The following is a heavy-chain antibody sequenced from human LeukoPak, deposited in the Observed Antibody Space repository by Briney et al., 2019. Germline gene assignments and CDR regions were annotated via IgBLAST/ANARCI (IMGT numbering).Heavy chain of an antibody. D-gene: IGHD3-16*01. CDR3: AKDTPDGVSPTPDDYYFDY. Sequence: GGSLRLSCAASGFTFSSYAMSWVRQAPGKGLEWVSAISGSGGSTYYADSVKGRFTISRDNSKNTLYLQMNSLRVEDTAIYYCAKDTPDGVSPTPDDYYFDYWGQGTLVTVSS. CDR2: ISGSGGST. J-gene: IGHJ4*02. V-gene: IGHV3-23*01. CDR1: GFTFSSYA.